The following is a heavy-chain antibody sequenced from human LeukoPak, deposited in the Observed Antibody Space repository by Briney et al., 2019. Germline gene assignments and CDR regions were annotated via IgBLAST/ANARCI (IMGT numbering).Heavy chain of an antibody. CDR3: TTGMHYYDSSGYPYYFDY. CDR2: IKSKTDGGTT. V-gene: IGHV3-15*01. CDR1: GFTFSNAW. D-gene: IGHD3-22*01. Sequence: GGSLRLSCAASGFTFSNAWMSWVRQAPGKGLEWVGRIKSKTDGGTTDYAAPVKGRFTISRDDSKNTLYPQMNSLKTEDTAVYYCTTGMHYYDSSGYPYYFDYWGQGTLVTVSS. J-gene: IGHJ4*02.